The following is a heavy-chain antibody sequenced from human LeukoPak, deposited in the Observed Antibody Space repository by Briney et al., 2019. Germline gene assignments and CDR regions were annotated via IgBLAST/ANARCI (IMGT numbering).Heavy chain of an antibody. CDR3: ARRGRITGTFADY. Sequence: SGGSLRLSCAASGFTFSSYWMHWVRQAPGKGLVWVSRINSDGSSTSYADSVKGRFTISRDNSKNTLYLQMNSLRAEDTAVYYCARRGRITGTFADYWGQGTLVTVSS. V-gene: IGHV3-74*01. J-gene: IGHJ4*02. CDR1: GFTFSSYW. D-gene: IGHD1-7*01. CDR2: INSDGSST.